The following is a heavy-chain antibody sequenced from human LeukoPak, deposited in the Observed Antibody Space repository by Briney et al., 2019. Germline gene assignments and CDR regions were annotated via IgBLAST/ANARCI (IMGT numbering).Heavy chain of an antibody. CDR1: GFTFSSYG. CDR2: IRYDGSNK. Sequence: GGSLRLSCAASGFTFSSYGMHWVRQAPGKGLEWVAFIRYDGSNKYYADFVKGRFTISRDNSKNTLYLQMNSLRAEDTAVYYCAADSYCSSTSCYQPHYYYYMDVWGKGTTVTISS. V-gene: IGHV3-30*02. J-gene: IGHJ6*03. D-gene: IGHD2-2*01. CDR3: AADSYCSSTSCYQPHYYYYMDV.